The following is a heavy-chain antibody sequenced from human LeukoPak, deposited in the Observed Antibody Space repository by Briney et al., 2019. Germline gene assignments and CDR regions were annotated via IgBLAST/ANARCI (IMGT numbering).Heavy chain of an antibody. CDR3: ARDIIAARYDY. D-gene: IGHD6-6*01. V-gene: IGHV3-9*01. CDR2: ISWNGGSI. J-gene: IGHJ4*02. CDR1: GFTFDDYA. Sequence: GGSLRLSCAASGFTFDDYAMYWVRQAPGKGLEWVSGISWNGGSIAYADSVKGRFTISRDNAKNSLYLQMNSLRAEDTAVYYCARDIIAARYDYWGQGTLVTVSS.